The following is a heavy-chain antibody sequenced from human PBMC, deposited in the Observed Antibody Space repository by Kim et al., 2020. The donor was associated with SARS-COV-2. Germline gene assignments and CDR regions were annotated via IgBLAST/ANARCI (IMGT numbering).Heavy chain of an antibody. D-gene: IGHD4-17*01. CDR3: ARDSGVTTSLVVLKNWYFDL. J-gene: IGHJ2*01. CDR1: GYTFTSYG. Sequence: ASVKVSCKASGYTFTSYGISWVRQAPGQGLEWMGWISAYNGNTNYAQKLQGRVTMTTDTSTSTAYMELRSLRSDDTAVYYCARDSGVTTSLVVLKNWYFDLWGRGTLVTVSS. CDR2: ISAYNGNT. V-gene: IGHV1-18*01.